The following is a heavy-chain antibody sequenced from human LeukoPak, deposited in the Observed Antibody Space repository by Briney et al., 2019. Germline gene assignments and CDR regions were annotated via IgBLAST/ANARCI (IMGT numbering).Heavy chain of an antibody. V-gene: IGHV1-18*01. CDR1: GYTFTSYG. J-gene: IGHJ6*02. Sequence: ASVKVSCKASGYTFTSYGISWARQAPGQGLEWMGWISAYNGNTNYAQKLQGRVTMTTDTSTSTAYMELRSLRSDDTAVYYCARDFGQGLLHDYYYGMDVWGQGTTVTVSS. D-gene: IGHD3-22*01. CDR2: ISAYNGNT. CDR3: ARDFGQGLLHDYYYGMDV.